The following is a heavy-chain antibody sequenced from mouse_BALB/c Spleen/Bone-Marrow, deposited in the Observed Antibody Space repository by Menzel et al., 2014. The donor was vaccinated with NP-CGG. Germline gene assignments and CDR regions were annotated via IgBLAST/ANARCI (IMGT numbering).Heavy chain of an antibody. D-gene: IGHD1-1*01. J-gene: IGHJ2*01. Sequence: LQQSGGGLVQPGGSLKLSCAASGFTFSSYGMSWVRQTPDKRLELVATINSNGGSTYYPDSVKGRFTISRDNAKNTLYLQMSSLKSEDTAMYYCASDYYGSSDYWGQGTTLTVSS. CDR2: INSNGGST. CDR1: GFTFSSYG. V-gene: IGHV5-6-3*01. CDR3: ASDYYGSSDY.